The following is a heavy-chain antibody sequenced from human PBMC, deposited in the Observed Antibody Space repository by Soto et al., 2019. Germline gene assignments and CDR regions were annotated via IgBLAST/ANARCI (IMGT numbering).Heavy chain of an antibody. D-gene: IGHD4-17*01. V-gene: IGHV4-59*01. CDR1: GGSISSYY. CDR2: IYYSGST. J-gene: IGHJ3*02. Sequence: QVQLQESGPGLVKPSETLSLTCTVSGGSISSYYWSWIRQPPGKGLEWIGYIYYSGSTNYNPSLKSRVTISVDTSKNQFSLKLSSVTAADTAVYYCARERGLGYGDYKGRFDAFDIWGQGTMVTVSS. CDR3: ARERGLGYGDYKGRFDAFDI.